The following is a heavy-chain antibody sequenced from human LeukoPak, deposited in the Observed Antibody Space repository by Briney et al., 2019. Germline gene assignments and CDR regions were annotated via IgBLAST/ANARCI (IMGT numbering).Heavy chain of an antibody. V-gene: IGHV3-66*01. CDR1: GFTVSSNY. CDR2: IYSGGST. Sequence: GGSLRLSCAASGFTVSSNYMSWVRQAPGKGLEWVSIIYSGGSTSDADSVKGRFTISRDNAKNRLHLQMNSLRVEDTAIYYCVRSHDILTGFDYWGQGTLVTVSS. J-gene: IGHJ4*02. D-gene: IGHD3-9*01. CDR3: VRSHDILTGFDY.